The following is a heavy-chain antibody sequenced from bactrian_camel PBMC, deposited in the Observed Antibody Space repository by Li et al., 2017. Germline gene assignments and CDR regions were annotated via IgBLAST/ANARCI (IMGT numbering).Heavy chain of an antibody. CDR2: ISSDGLTT. J-gene: IGHJ4*01. CDR1: GFTFSTYA. Sequence: VQLVESGGGSVQAGGSLRLSCAASGFTFSTYAMNWARQAPGKGLEWISGISSDGLTTDYADSVKNRFIISKDNSKNTLYLQLNGLKTEDAAMYYCSIWGTFEYWGQGTQVTVS. V-gene: IGHV3S31*01. D-gene: IGHD5*01. CDR3: SIWGTFEY.